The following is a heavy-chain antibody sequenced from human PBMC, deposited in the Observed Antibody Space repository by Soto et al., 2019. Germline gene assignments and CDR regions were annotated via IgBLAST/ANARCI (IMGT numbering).Heavy chain of an antibody. CDR1: GGTFSSYT. V-gene: IGHV1-69*02. J-gene: IGHJ4*02. Sequence: SVKVSCKASGGTFSSYTISWVRQAPGQGLEWMGRIIPILGIANYAQKFQGRVTITADKSTSTAYMELSSLRSEDTAVYYCACKSESLFGYYFDYWGQGTLVTVSS. CDR3: ACKSESLFGYYFDY. CDR2: IIPILGIA. D-gene: IGHD3-3*01.